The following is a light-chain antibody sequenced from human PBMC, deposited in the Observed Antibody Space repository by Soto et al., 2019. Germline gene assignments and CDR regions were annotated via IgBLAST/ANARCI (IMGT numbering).Light chain of an antibody. CDR3: CSYAGNSLWV. J-gene: IGLJ3*02. Sequence: QSALTQPRSVSGSPGQSVTISCNGSSSDVGGSDFVSWYQQHPVKAPKLVIYDVTKRPSGVPDRFYGSKSGNTASLTISGLQAEDEADYYCCSYAGNSLWVFGGGTKLTVL. CDR1: SSDVGGSDF. CDR2: DVT. V-gene: IGLV2-11*01.